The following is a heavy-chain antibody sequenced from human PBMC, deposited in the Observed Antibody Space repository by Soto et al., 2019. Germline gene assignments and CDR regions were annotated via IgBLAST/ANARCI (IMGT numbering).Heavy chain of an antibody. CDR1: GDSINSGDYY. J-gene: IGHJ6*02. CDR3: AGWSGVGVAGMDV. V-gene: IGHV4-30-4*01. Sequence: QVQLQESGPRLVKPLQTLSLTCTVSGDSINSGDYYWSWIRQPPGRGLEWVGYSFYSGITDYIPSLKSRMTISMDTSKNQFSLRLNSVTAADTAVYFCAGWSGVGVAGMDVWGQGTTVSVSS. D-gene: IGHD2-15*01. CDR2: SFYSGIT.